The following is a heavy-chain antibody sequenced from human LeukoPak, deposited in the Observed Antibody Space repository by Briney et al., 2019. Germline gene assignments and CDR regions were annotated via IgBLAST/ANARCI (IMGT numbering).Heavy chain of an antibody. Sequence: SETLSLTCTVSGGSISSSSYYWGWIRQPPGKGLEWIGSIYYNGTTYYNPSLKSRVTISVDTSKNQFSLKLSSVTAADTAVYYCARPGEGSGYSSSRIDYWGQGTLVTVSS. CDR1: GGSISSSSYY. CDR3: ARPGEGSGYSSSRIDY. V-gene: IGHV4-39*01. CDR2: IYYNGTT. J-gene: IGHJ4*02. D-gene: IGHD6-13*01.